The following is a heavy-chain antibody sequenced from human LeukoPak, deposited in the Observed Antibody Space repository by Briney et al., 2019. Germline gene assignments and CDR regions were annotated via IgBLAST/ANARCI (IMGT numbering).Heavy chain of an antibody. J-gene: IGHJ4*02. D-gene: IGHD3-3*01. CDR3: ARATYDFWSGYYPFDY. CDR1: GYTFTSYG. V-gene: IGHV1-8*02. Sequence: ASVKVSCKASGYTFTSYGISWVRQATGQGLEWMGWMNPNSGNTGYAQKFQGRVTMTRNTSISTAYMELSSLRSEDTAVYYCARATYDFWSGYYPFDYWGQGTLVTVSS. CDR2: MNPNSGNT.